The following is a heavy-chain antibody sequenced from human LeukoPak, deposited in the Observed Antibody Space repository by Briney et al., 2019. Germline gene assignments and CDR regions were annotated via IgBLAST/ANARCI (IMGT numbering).Heavy chain of an antibody. CDR1: AFTFSTYR. CDR3: ARARFSYGHYYFDP. J-gene: IGHJ4*02. Sequence: GGSLRPSCAASAFTFSTYRMSWVRQAPGKGLEWVANIKQDGSEKYYVDSVKGRFTISRDNAKDSRYLQMNSLRAEDTAVYYCARARFSYGHYYFDPWGQGTLVTVSS. V-gene: IGHV3-7*04. D-gene: IGHD5-18*01. CDR2: IKQDGSEK.